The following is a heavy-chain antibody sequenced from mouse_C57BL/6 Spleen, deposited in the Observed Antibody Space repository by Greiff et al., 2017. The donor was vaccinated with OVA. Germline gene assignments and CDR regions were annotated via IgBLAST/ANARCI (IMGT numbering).Heavy chain of an antibody. V-gene: IGHV1-80*01. CDR1: GYAFSSYW. D-gene: IGHD1-1*01. CDR3: ASSGVSSYSWFAY. Sequence: VQLQESGAELVKPGASVKISCKASGYAFSSYWMNWVKQRPGQGLEWIGQIYPGDGDTNYNGKFKGKATLTADKSSSTAYMQLSSLTSEDSAVYVCASSGVSSYSWFAYWGQGTLVTVSA. J-gene: IGHJ3*01. CDR2: IYPGDGDT.